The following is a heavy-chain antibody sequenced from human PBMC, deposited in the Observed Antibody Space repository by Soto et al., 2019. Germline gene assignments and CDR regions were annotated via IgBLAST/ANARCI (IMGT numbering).Heavy chain of an antibody. V-gene: IGHV3-23*01. D-gene: IGHD2-2*01. Sequence: EVQLLESGGGLVQPGGSLRLSCAASGFTFSSYAMSWVRQAPGKGLEWVSAISGSGGSTYYADSVKGRFTISRDNSKNTLYLQMNSLRAEDTAVYYCAKDLFAQPKYGLGFDYWGQGTLVTVSS. CDR2: ISGSGGST. CDR1: GFTFSSYA. CDR3: AKDLFAQPKYGLGFDY. J-gene: IGHJ4*02.